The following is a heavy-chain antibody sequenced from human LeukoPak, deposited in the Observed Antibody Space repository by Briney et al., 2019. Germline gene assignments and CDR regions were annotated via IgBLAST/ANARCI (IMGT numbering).Heavy chain of an antibody. J-gene: IGHJ4*02. D-gene: IGHD3-22*01. CDR3: AKGFYSSGYYFVLFDY. CDR1: GFTFSSYA. V-gene: IGHV3-23*01. Sequence: GGSLRLSCAASGFTFSSYAMSWVRQAPGKGLEWVSAISGSGGSTYYADSVKGRFTISRDNSKNTLYLQMNSLRAGDTAVYYCAKGFYSSGYYFVLFDYWGQGTLVTVSS. CDR2: ISGSGGST.